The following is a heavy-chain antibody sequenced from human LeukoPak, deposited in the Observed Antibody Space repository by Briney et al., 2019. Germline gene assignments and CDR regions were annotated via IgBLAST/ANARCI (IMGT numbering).Heavy chain of an antibody. CDR1: GFPFSASA. V-gene: IGHV3-23*01. Sequence: GGSLRLSCAASGFPFSASAMTWVRQAPGKGLEWVSHILSTGTTYYSDSVRGRFTISRDNSKNTLYLLMTSLRADDTAVYYCATVKYDYGDPVGWFDPWGQGTLVTVSS. CDR2: ILSTGTT. CDR3: ATVKYDYGDPVGWFDP. J-gene: IGHJ5*02. D-gene: IGHD4-17*01.